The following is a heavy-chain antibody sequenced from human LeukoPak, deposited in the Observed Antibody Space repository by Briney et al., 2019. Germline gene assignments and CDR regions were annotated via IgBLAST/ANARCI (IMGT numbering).Heavy chain of an antibody. J-gene: IGHJ4*02. V-gene: IGHV3-11*03. Sequence: GGSLRLSCAASGFTFSDYYMSWIRQAPGKGLEWVSYITGHSIYTSYADSVKGRFTISRDNGKSSLYLQMNSLRVEDTALYYCVRQFASWGQGTLVTVSS. CDR1: GFTFSDYY. CDR2: ITGHSIYT. CDR3: VRQFAS.